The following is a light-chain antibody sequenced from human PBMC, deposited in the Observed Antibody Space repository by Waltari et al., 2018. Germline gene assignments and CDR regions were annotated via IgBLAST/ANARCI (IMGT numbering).Light chain of an antibody. V-gene: IGKV3-15*01. CDR3: QQYNVWPPIT. J-gene: IGKJ5*01. CDR2: DAS. Sequence: ELLMTQSPATPSVSPGERATLSCRASQGIFSNLAWYQQRPGQAPRLLIYDASTRAPGVPSRFSGSGSGTEFTLTIRSLQSEDSAVYYCQQYNVWPPITFGQGTRLEIK. CDR1: QGIFSN.